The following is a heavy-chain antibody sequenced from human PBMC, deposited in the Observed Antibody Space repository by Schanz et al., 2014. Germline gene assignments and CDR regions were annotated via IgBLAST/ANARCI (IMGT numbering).Heavy chain of an antibody. CDR2: VYMSAAST. CDR1: GFTFSSYG. D-gene: IGHD7-27*01. Sequence: QVQLVESGGGVVQPGGSLRLSCAASGFTFSSYGMHWVRQAPGKGLEWVSTVYMSAASTRYADSVKGRFTISRDNAKNSLYLEMTSLRGEDTAVYYCARENLNWEAFDIWGQGTVVTVSS. V-gene: IGHV3-NL1*01. CDR3: ARENLNWEAFDI. J-gene: IGHJ3*02.